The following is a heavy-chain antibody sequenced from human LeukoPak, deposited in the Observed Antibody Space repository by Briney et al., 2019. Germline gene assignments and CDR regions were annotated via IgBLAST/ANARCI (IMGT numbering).Heavy chain of an antibody. CDR2: ISYDGSNK. Sequence: GGSLRLSCAASGFIFSSYGMHWVRQAPGKGLEWVAVISYDGSNKYYADSVKGRFTISRDNSKNTLYLQMNSLRAEDTAVYYCAKGDIVVVPAVKLRVGMDVWGKGTTVTVSS. D-gene: IGHD2-2*01. J-gene: IGHJ6*04. CDR3: AKGDIVVVPAVKLRVGMDV. CDR1: GFIFSSYG. V-gene: IGHV3-30*18.